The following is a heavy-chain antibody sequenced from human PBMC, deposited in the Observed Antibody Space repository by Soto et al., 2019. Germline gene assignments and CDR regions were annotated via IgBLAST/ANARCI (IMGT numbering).Heavy chain of an antibody. V-gene: IGHV1-3*01. CDR3: ARDATQVVPAAMYNWFDP. J-gene: IGHJ5*02. D-gene: IGHD2-2*01. CDR1: GYTFTSYA. CDR2: INAGNGNT. Sequence: QVQLVQSGAEVKKPGASVKVPCKASGYTFTSYAMHWVRQAPGQRLEWMGWINAGNGNTKYSQKFQGRVTITRDTSASTAYMELSSLRSEDTAVYYCARDATQVVPAAMYNWFDPWGQGTLVTVSS.